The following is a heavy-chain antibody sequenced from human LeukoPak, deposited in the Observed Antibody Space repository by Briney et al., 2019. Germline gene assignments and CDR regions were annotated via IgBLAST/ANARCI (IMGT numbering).Heavy chain of an antibody. J-gene: IGHJ4*02. CDR2: IYHSGST. CDR3: ARAAAEGGLYDY. Sequence: PSQTLSLTCAVSGGSISSGGYSWSWIRQPPGKGLEWIGYIYHSGSTYYNPSLKSRVTISVDRSKNQFSLKLSSVTAADTAVYYCARAAAEGGLYDYWGQGTLVTVSS. CDR1: GGSISSGGYS. V-gene: IGHV4-30-2*01. D-gene: IGHD2-15*01.